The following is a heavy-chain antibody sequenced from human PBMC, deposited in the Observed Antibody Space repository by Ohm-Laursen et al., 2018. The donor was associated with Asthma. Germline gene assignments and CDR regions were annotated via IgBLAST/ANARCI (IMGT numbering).Heavy chain of an antibody. CDR1: GFTFSSYA. V-gene: IGHV3-30-3*01. CDR3: ARARRGYAFDV. J-gene: IGHJ3*01. CDR2: ISYDGSNK. Sequence: SLRLSCTASGFTFSSYAMHWVRQAPGKGLEWVAVISYDGSNKYYADSVKGRFTISRDNSKNTLSLQMSSLGAEDSAVYSCARARRGYAFDVWGPGTKVTVSS.